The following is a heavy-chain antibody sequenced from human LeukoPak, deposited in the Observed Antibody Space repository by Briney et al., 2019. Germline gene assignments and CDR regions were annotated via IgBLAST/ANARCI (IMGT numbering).Heavy chain of an antibody. D-gene: IGHD1-26*01. V-gene: IGHV3-11*03. Sequence: PGGSLRLSYAASGFTFSDYYMSWIRQAPGKGLEWVSYISSSTYTNYVDSVKGRFTISRDNAKNSMYLQMNSLRAEDTAVYYCARISGSYVFDYWGQATLVTVSS. CDR3: ARISGSYVFDY. J-gene: IGHJ4*02. CDR1: GFTFSDYY. CDR2: ISSSTYT.